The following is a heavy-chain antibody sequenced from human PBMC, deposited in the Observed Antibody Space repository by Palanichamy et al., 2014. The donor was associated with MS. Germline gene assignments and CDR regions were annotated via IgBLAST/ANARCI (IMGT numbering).Heavy chain of an antibody. CDR2: ISSDGSDK. Sequence: QVQLVESGGGVVQPGRSLRLSCAASGFTFSSYAMHWVRQAPGKGLEWVAVISSDGSDKYYGDSVKGRVTISRDNSKNTLYVQMNSLRPEDTAVYYCARDRSSITGTPTFDYWGQGTLVTVSS. V-gene: IGHV3-30-3*01. J-gene: IGHJ4*02. D-gene: IGHD1-20*01. CDR3: ARDRSSITGTPTFDY. CDR1: GFTFSSYA.